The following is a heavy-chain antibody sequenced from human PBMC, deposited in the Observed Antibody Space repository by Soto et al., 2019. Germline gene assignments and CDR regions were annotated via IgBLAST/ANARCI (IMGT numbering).Heavy chain of an antibody. V-gene: IGHV1-69*06. CDR2: IIPIFGTA. CDR3: AREPPGIAVADWGGIYGMDV. J-gene: IGHJ6*02. CDR1: GGTFSSYA. Sequence: QVQLVQSGAEVKKPGSSVKVSCKASGGTFSSYAISWVRQAPGQGLEWMGGIIPIFGTANYAQKFQGRVTITADKSTSTAYMELSSLRSEDTAVYYCAREPPGIAVADWGGIYGMDVWGQGTTVTVSS. D-gene: IGHD6-19*01.